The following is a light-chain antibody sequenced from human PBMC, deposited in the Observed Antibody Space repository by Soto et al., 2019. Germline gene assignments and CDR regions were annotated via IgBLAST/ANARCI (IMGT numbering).Light chain of an antibody. V-gene: IGLV1-40*01. Sequence: QSVLTQPPSVSGAPGQRVTLSCTGSSSNIGAGYDVHWYRHLPGTAPILLIYGNSSRPSGVPDRFSGSKSDTSASLAITGLQAEDEADYYCQSYDSSLSGSVIFGGGTKVTVL. CDR2: GNS. CDR3: QSYDSSLSGSVI. CDR1: SSNIGAGYD. J-gene: IGLJ2*01.